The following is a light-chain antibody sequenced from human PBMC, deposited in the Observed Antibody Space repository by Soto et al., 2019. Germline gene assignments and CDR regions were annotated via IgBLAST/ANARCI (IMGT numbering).Light chain of an antibody. CDR3: QQYNNWRGT. CDR2: GAS. CDR1: QSVSSN. J-gene: IGKJ1*01. V-gene: IGKV3-15*01. Sequence: EIVMTQSPATLSVSPGERATLSCRASQSVSSNLAWYQQKPGQAPRLLIYGASTRATGIPARFSGSGSGTGFTLTISSVQSEDFAVYYCQQYNNWRGTFGQGTKVEIK.